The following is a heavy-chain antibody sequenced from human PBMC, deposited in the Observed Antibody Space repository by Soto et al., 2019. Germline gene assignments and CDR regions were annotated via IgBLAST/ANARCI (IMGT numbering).Heavy chain of an antibody. Sequence: ETLSLTCTVSSGSISSDSYYWGWIRQPPGKGLEWIGSIYYSGSTYYNPSLKSRVTISVDTSKNQFSLNLSSVTAADTAVYYCARKSLGLPFDYWGQGSLVTVSS. J-gene: IGHJ4*02. CDR3: ARKSLGLPFDY. D-gene: IGHD1-26*01. CDR1: SGSISSDSYY. CDR2: IYYSGST. V-gene: IGHV4-39*01.